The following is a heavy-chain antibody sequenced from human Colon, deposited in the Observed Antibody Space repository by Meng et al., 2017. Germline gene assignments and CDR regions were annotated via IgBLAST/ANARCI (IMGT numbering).Heavy chain of an antibody. CDR3: ARVGEGSSGWYYAFDI. J-gene: IGHJ3*02. CDR2: IYPGDSDT. D-gene: IGHD6-19*01. Sequence: GESLKISCKGSGYSFTSYWIGCVRQMPGKGLEWMGIIYPGDSDTRYSPSFQGQVTISADKSISTAYLQWSSLKASDTAMYYCARVGEGSSGWYYAFDIWGQGTMVTVSS. CDR1: GYSFTSYW. V-gene: IGHV5-51*01.